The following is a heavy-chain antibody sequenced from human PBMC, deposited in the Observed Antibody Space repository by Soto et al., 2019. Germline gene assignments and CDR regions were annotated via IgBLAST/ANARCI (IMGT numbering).Heavy chain of an antibody. CDR2: IYYRGNT. Sequence: QVQLQASGPGLVKPSETLSLICTGSGGAISRSYWSWIRQPPGRGLECIGDIYYRGNTNYNPSLDSRVTISIDTSKKQFSLKVTSVNAEDTAVYYCGRYAGYVDSWGQGTLVTVSA. D-gene: IGHD2-15*01. CDR3: GRYAGYVDS. CDR1: GGAISRSY. J-gene: IGHJ4*02. V-gene: IGHV4-59*01.